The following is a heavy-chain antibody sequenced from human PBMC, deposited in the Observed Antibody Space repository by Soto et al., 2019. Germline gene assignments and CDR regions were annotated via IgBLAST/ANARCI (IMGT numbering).Heavy chain of an antibody. J-gene: IGHJ4*02. CDR3: ARGGSGSYSTEFDY. CDR2: IYHSGST. V-gene: IGHV4-30-2*01. CDR1: GGSISSGGYS. Sequence: KPSETLSLTCAVSGGSISSGGYSWSWIRQPPGKGLEWIGYIYHSGSTYYNPSLKSRVTISVDRSKNQFSLKLSSVTAADTAVYYCARGGSGSYSTEFDYWGQGTLVTVSS. D-gene: IGHD3-10*01.